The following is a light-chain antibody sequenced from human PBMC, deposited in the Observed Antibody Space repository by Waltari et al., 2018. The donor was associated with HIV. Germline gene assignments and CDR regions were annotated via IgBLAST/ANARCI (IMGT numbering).Light chain of an antibody. V-gene: IGLV3-21*04. J-gene: IGLJ1*01. CDR2: DDS. Sequence: SYVLTQPPSVSVAPGKTARITCGGNNIGSKSVHWYQQKPGQAPVLVIYDDSDRPSGIPARVSGSNSGNTATLTISRVEAGDEADDYCQVWDSSSDHYVFGTGTKVTVL. CDR3: QVWDSSSDHYV. CDR1: NIGSKS.